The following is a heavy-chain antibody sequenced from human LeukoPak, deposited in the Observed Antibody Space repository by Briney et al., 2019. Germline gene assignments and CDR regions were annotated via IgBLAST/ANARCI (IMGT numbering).Heavy chain of an antibody. D-gene: IGHD6-19*01. CDR3: ARDNGSGWYFDY. V-gene: IGHV1-18*01. Sequence: LQGRVTMTTDTSTSTAYMELRSLRSVDTAVYYCARDNGSGWYFDYWGQGTPVTVSS. J-gene: IGHJ4*02.